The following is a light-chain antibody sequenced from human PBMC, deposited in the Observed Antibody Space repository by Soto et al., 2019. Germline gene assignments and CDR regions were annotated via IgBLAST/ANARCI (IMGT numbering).Light chain of an antibody. Sequence: IVMTQSPATLSVSPGERATLSCRASQSVSSDLARYQQTPGQAPRLLIYGASTRATGIPARFSGSGSGTEFTLTISSLQSEDFAVYYCHQYNKWPPRYTFGQGTKLEIK. CDR1: QSVSSD. CDR3: HQYNKWPPRYT. J-gene: IGKJ2*01. V-gene: IGKV3-15*01. CDR2: GAS.